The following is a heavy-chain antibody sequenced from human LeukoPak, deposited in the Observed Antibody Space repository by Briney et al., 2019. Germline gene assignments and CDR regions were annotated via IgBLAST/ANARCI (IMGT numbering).Heavy chain of an antibody. J-gene: IGHJ4*02. CDR2: IYYSGST. Sequence: SQTLSLTCTVSGGSISSGGYYWSWIRQHPGKGLEWIGYIYYSGSTYYNPSLKSRVTISVDTSKNQFSLKLGSVTAADTAVYYCARVLGFRVSSGFFDYWGQGTLVTVSS. CDR3: ARVLGFRVSSGFFDY. D-gene: IGHD3-22*01. V-gene: IGHV4-31*03. CDR1: GGSISSGGYY.